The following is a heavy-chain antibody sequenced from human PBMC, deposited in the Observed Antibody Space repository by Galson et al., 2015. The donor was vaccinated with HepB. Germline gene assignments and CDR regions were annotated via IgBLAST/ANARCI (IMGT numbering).Heavy chain of an antibody. J-gene: IGHJ4*02. Sequence: ALVKPTQTLTLTCTFSGFSLSPSGVGVGWIRQPPGKALEWLALIYWNDDKRYSPSLKSRLTITKDTSRNRVVLTMTNMDPVDTGTYYCARSRKLGMNFDSWGQGTLVTVSS. V-gene: IGHV2-5*01. CDR1: GFSLSPSGVG. CDR3: ARSRKLGMNFDS. CDR2: IYWNDDK. D-gene: IGHD7-27*01.